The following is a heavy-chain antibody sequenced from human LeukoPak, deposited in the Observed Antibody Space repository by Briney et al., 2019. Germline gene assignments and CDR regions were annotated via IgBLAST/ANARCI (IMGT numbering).Heavy chain of an antibody. CDR1: GYSFTSYW. D-gene: IGHD3-10*01. Sequence: GESLKISCKGSGYSFTSYWIGWVRQMPGKGLEWMGIIYPGDSDTRYSPSFQGQVTISADKSISTAYLQWSSLKASGTAMYYCARPRQMVRGVPGAFDIWGQGTMVTVSS. CDR3: ARPRQMVRGVPGAFDI. V-gene: IGHV5-51*01. CDR2: IYPGDSDT. J-gene: IGHJ3*02.